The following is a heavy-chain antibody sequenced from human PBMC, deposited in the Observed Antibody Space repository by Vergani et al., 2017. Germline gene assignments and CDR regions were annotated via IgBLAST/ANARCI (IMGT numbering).Heavy chain of an antibody. D-gene: IGHD5-18*01. Sequence: QVQLQQWGAGLLKPSETLSLTCAVYGGSFSGYYWSWIRQPPGKGLEWIGYIYYSGSTNYNPSLKSRVTISVDTSKNQFSLKLSSVTAADTAVYYCARVTGYSYGLDYYYYGMDVWGQGTTVTVSS. CDR2: IYYSGST. J-gene: IGHJ6*02. CDR1: GGSFSGYY. V-gene: IGHV4-34*11. CDR3: ARVTGYSYGLDYYYYGMDV.